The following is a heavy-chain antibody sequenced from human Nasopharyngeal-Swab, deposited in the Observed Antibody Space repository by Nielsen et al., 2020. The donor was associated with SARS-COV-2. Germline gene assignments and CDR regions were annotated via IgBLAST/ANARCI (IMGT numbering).Heavy chain of an antibody. D-gene: IGHD3-3*01. CDR1: GFTFSSYA. CDR3: VKGPDYDFWSGYYTGIIGY. Sequence: GGSLRLSCAASGFTFSSYAMSWVRQAPGKGLEWVSAISGSGGSTYYADSVKGRFTISRDNSKNTLYLQMSSLRAEDTAVYYCVKGPDYDFWSGYYTGIIGYWGQGTLVTVSS. CDR2: ISGSGGST. J-gene: IGHJ4*02. V-gene: IGHV3-23*01.